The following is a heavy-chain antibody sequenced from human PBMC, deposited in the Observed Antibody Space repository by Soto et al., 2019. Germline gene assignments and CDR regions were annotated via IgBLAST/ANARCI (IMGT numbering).Heavy chain of an antibody. D-gene: IGHD6-13*01. CDR2: TYYRSKWYH. Sequence: SQTLSLTCAISGDSVSSNSAAWNWIRQSPSRGLEWLGRTYYRSKWYHDYAVSVKSRITINPDTSKNQFSLQLNSVTPEDTAVYYCASSPGYSSIWDPFYYWVQGTLVTVSS. CDR3: ASSPGYSSIWDPFYY. V-gene: IGHV6-1*01. J-gene: IGHJ4*02. CDR1: GDSVSSNSAA.